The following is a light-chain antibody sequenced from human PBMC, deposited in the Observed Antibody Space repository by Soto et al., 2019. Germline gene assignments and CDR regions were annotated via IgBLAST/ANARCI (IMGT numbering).Light chain of an antibody. Sequence: DIQMTQSPSTLSASVEDGVTITCRASQSIRSWLAWYQQKPGQAPKLLIYQASSLESGVPSRFSGSGSGTEFTLTISSLQPDDFATYYCQQYDSYPLTFGGGTKVEIK. CDR1: QSIRSW. CDR2: QAS. V-gene: IGKV1-5*03. CDR3: QQYDSYPLT. J-gene: IGKJ4*01.